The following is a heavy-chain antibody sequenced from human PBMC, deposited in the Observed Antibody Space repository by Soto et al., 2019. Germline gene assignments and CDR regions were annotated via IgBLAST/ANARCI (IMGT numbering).Heavy chain of an antibody. CDR1: GFTFSAYY. CDR3: ARVLTTMGYYYGMDV. Sequence: GGSLRLSCAASGFTFSAYYMNWIRQAPGKGLEWVSYISSSGGTIYYADSVKGRFTISRDNAKNSLYLQMNSLRAEDTAVYYCARVLTTMGYYYGMDVWGQGTTVTVSS. CDR2: ISSSGGTI. V-gene: IGHV3-11*01. J-gene: IGHJ6*02. D-gene: IGHD4-4*01.